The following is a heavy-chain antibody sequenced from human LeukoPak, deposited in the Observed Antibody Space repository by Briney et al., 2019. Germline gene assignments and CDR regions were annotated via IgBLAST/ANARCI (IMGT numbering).Heavy chain of an antibody. CDR3: TMVRGENYYYYYMDV. Sequence: ASVKVSCKASGYTFTSYDINWVRQATGQGLEWMGWMNPSSGNTGYAQKFQGRVTMTRNTSISTAYMELSSLRSEDTAVYYCTMVRGENYYYYYMDVWGKGTTVTISS. J-gene: IGHJ6*03. D-gene: IGHD3-10*01. CDR1: GYTFTSYD. CDR2: MNPSSGNT. V-gene: IGHV1-8*01.